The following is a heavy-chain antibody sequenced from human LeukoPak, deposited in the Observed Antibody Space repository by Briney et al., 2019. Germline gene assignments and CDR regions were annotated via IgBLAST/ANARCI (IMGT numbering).Heavy chain of an antibody. Sequence: WGTLRLTCAASGFTFSSSAMTWIRQPPGKGLEWVAAISDSGGTTYYADSVKGRFSISRDNSKNTLYLQMNSLRAEDTAVYYCAKDFSSLNPPAFDIWGQGTMVTVSS. J-gene: IGHJ3*02. D-gene: IGHD1-14*01. V-gene: IGHV3-23*01. CDR1: GFTFSSSA. CDR2: ISDSGGTT. CDR3: AKDFSSLNPPAFDI.